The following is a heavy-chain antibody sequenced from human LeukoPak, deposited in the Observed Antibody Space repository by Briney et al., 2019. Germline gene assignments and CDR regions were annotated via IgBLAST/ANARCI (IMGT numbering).Heavy chain of an antibody. CDR1: GGSFSGYY. D-gene: IGHD5-18*01. V-gene: IGHV4-34*01. CDR3: ARDTAMAVDY. CDR2: INHSGST. J-gene: IGHJ4*02. Sequence: SETLSLTCAVYGGSFSGYYWSWIRQPPGKGLEWTGEINHSGSTNYNPSLKSRVTISVDTSKNQFSLKLSSVTAADTAVYYCARDTAMAVDYWGQETLVTVSS.